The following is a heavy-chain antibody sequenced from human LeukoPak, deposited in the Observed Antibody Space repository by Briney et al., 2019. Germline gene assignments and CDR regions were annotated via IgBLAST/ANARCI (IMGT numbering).Heavy chain of an antibody. V-gene: IGHV3-30*18. Sequence: GGSLRLSCAASGFTFSSYGMHWVRQAPGKGLEWVALISYDGSNKYYADSVKGRFTISRDNSKNTLYLQMNSLRAEDTAIYYCAKPPEVGATVGYFDYWGQGTLVTVSS. CDR1: GFTFSSYG. D-gene: IGHD1-26*01. J-gene: IGHJ4*02. CDR2: ISYDGSNK. CDR3: AKPPEVGATVGYFDY.